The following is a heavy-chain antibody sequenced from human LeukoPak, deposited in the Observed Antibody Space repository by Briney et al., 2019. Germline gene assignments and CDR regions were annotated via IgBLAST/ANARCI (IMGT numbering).Heavy chain of an antibody. CDR1: GGSFSGYY. CDR2: INHSGST. CDR3: ARVGCNSCSWYGHEDY. D-gene: IGHD6-13*01. J-gene: IGHJ4*02. Sequence: PSETLSLTCAVYGGSFSGYYWSWIRQPPGKGLEWIGEINHSGSTNYNPSLKSRVTISVDTSKNQFSLKLSSVTAADTAVYYCARVGCNSCSWYGHEDYWGQGTLVTVSS. V-gene: IGHV4-34*01.